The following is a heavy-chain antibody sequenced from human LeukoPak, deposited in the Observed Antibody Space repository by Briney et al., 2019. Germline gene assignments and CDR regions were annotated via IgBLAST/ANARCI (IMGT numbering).Heavy chain of an antibody. Sequence: GGSLRLSCAASGFTFSSYWMSRVRQAPGKGLEWVANIKQDGSEKYYVDSVKGRFTISRDNAKNSLYLQMNSLRAEDTAVYYCARGEWLQLRSYFDYWGQGTLVTVSS. CDR2: IKQDGSEK. CDR3: ARGEWLQLRSYFDY. J-gene: IGHJ4*02. D-gene: IGHD5-24*01. CDR1: GFTFSSYW. V-gene: IGHV3-7*01.